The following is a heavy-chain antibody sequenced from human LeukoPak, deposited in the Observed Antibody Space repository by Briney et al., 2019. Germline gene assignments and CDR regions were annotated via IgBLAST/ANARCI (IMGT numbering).Heavy chain of an antibody. CDR3: ARQARYSSSWYHPLGAYYFDY. CDR2: INHSGST. V-gene: IGHV4-34*01. Sequence: PSETLSLTCAGYGGSFSGYYWSWIRQPPGKGLEWMGEINHSGSTNYNPSLKSRVTISVDTSKNQFSLKLSSVTAADTAVYYCARQARYSSSWYHPLGAYYFDYWGQGTLVTVSS. J-gene: IGHJ4*02. D-gene: IGHD6-13*01. CDR1: GGSFSGYY.